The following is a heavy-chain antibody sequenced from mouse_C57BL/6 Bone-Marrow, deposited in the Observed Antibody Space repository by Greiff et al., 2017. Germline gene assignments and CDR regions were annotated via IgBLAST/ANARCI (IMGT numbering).Heavy chain of an antibody. CDR1: GYTFTSYW. V-gene: IGHV1-69*01. CDR3: ARHGSSDYYAMDY. CDR2: IDPSDSYT. J-gene: IGHJ4*01. D-gene: IGHD1-1*01. Sequence: VQLQQSGAELVMPGASVKLSCKASGYTFTSYWMHWVKQRPGQGLEWIGEIDPSDSYTNYNQKFKGKSTLTVDKSSSTAYMQLSSLTSEDSAVYYCARHGSSDYYAMDYWGQGTSVTVSS.